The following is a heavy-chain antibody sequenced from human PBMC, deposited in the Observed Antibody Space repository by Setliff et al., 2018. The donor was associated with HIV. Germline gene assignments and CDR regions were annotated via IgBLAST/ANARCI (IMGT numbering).Heavy chain of an antibody. V-gene: IGHV3-30*04. CDR2: ITSEGSNE. Sequence: GGSLRLSCAASGFIFSNYAMQWVRQAPGKGLEWVAAITSEGSNEYYADSVKGRFTISRDNSKNTLYVQMNSLRVEDTAVYYCGRDQLAMVRRNGMDVWGQGTTVTVSS. CDR1: GFIFSNYA. J-gene: IGHJ6*02. CDR3: GRDQLAMVRRNGMDV. D-gene: IGHD3-10*01.